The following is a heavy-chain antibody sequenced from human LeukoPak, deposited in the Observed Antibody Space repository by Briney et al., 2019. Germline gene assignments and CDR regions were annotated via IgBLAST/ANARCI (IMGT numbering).Heavy chain of an antibody. CDR1: GFTFSSYG. CDR3: AVYSSSSSY. Sequence: GGSLRLSCAASGFTFSSYGMHWVRQAPGKGLEWVAVKSYDGSNKYYADSVKGRFTISRDNSKNTLYLQMNSLRAEDTAVYYCAVYSSSSSYWGQGTLVTVSS. CDR2: KSYDGSNK. V-gene: IGHV3-30*03. D-gene: IGHD6-6*01. J-gene: IGHJ4*02.